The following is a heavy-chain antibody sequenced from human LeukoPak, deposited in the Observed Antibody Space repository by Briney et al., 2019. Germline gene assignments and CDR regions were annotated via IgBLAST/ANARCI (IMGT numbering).Heavy chain of an antibody. D-gene: IGHD5-18*01. CDR2: INPNSGGT. V-gene: IGHV1-2*02. J-gene: IGHJ3*02. Sequence: GASVKVSCKASGYTFTGYYMHWVRQAPGQGLEWMGWINPNSGGTNYAQKFQGRVTMTRDTSISTAYMELSRLRSDDTAVYYCARVRYSYAYDAFDIWGQGTMVTVSS. CDR1: GYTFTGYY. CDR3: ARVRYSYAYDAFDI.